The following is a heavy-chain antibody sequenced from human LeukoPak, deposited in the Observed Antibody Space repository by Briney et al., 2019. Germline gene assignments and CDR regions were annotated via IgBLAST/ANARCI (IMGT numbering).Heavy chain of an antibody. Sequence: GASVKVSCKASGGTFSSYAISWVRQAPGQGLEWMGGIIPIFGTANYAQKFQGRVTITADKSTSTAYMELSSLRSEDTAVYYCARLGGTRSRYSYGYHYYYYYMDVWGKGTTVTISS. J-gene: IGHJ6*03. D-gene: IGHD5-18*01. CDR2: IIPIFGTA. CDR1: GGTFSSYA. V-gene: IGHV1-69*06. CDR3: ARLGGTRSRYSYGYHYYYYYMDV.